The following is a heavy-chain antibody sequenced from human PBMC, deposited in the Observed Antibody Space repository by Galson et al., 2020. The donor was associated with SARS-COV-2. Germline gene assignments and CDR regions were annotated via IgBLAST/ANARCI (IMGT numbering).Heavy chain of an antibody. J-gene: IGHJ4*02. D-gene: IGHD3-3*01. CDR1: GFTFDDYA. Sequence: SLKISCAASGFTFDDYAMHWVRQAPGKGLEWVSGISWNSGSIGYADSVKGRFTISRDNAKNSLYLQMNSLRAEDTALYYCAKDITIFGVVITPTYFDYWGQGTLVTVSS. CDR3: AKDITIFGVVITPTYFDY. V-gene: IGHV3-9*01. CDR2: ISWNSGSI.